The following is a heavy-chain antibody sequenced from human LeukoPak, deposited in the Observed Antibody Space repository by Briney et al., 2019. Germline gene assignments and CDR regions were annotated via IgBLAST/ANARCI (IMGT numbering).Heavy chain of an antibody. CDR3: VRDYNWGFDY. D-gene: IGHD1-1*01. CDR1: GFTFSRTD. J-gene: IGHJ4*02. CDR2: IRDAGNNK. Sequence: GGSLRLSRVAAGFTFSRTDMHWVRQAPGKGPEWVSFIRDAGNNKYYADSVKGRFTISRDNSKNNVYLQMYSLRVEDTSIYYCVRDYNWGFDYWGQGTVVTVSS. V-gene: IGHV3-30*02.